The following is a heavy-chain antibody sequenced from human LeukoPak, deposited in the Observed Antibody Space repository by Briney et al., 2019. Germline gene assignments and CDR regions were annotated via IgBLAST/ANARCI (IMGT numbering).Heavy chain of an antibody. CDR3: ARDFMTTVTQFDC. Sequence: GASVKVSCKASGYTFTGYYMHWVRQAPGQGLEWMGWINPNSGGTNYAQKFQGRVTMTRDTSISTAHMELSRLRSDDTAVYYCARDFMTTVTQFDCWGQGTLVTVSS. J-gene: IGHJ4*02. V-gene: IGHV1-2*02. CDR1: GYTFTGYY. CDR2: INPNSGGT. D-gene: IGHD4-17*01.